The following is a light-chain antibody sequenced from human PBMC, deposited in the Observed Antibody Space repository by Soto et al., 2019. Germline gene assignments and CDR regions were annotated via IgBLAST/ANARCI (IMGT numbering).Light chain of an antibody. V-gene: IGKV3-20*01. J-gene: IGKJ5*01. CDR1: QSVSSNY. CDR2: GAS. Sequence: EIVLTQSPGTLSLSPGERATLSCRASQSVSSNYLAWYQQKPGQAPRLLIYGASSRATGIPDRFSGSGSGTDFTLTISRLDPEDFAVYFCQQYVGSPITFGQGTRLEIK. CDR3: QQYVGSPIT.